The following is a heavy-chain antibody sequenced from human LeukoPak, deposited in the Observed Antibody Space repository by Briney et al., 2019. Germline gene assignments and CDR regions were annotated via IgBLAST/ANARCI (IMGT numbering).Heavy chain of an antibody. J-gene: IGHJ4*02. V-gene: IGHV4-59*12. CDR2: IYYSGST. CDR3: ARERAKGGFDY. D-gene: IGHD1-26*01. CDR1: GGSISSYY. Sequence: SSETLSLTCTVSGGSISSYYWSWIRQPPGKGLEWIGYIYYSGSTNYNPSLKSRVTISVDTSKNQFSLKLSSVTAADTAVYYCARERAKGGFDYWGQGTLVTVSS.